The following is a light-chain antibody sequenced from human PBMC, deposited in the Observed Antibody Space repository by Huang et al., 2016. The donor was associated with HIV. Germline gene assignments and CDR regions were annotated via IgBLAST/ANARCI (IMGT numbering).Light chain of an antibody. CDR1: QTISKS. J-gene: IGKJ1*01. CDR2: TAS. V-gene: IGKV1-39*01. Sequence: DIQMTQSPPSLSASVGDRVTFTCRANQTISKSLNWYQQKPGRAPKLLIYTASTLESGVPSRFSGSGSGSRFTLNITNLQPEDFATYHCQQSFSVPRTFG. CDR3: QQSFSVPRT.